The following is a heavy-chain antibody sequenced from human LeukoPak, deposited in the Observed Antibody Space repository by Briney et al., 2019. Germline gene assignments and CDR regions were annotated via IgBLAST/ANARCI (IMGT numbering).Heavy chain of an antibody. Sequence: SVKVSCKASGYTFTSYYIHWVRQAPGQRLEWMGGIIPIFGTANYAQKFQGRVTITADKSTSTAYMELSSLRSEDTAVYYCARVRGYSGYEQLQPHYFDYWGQGTLVTVSS. J-gene: IGHJ4*02. V-gene: IGHV1-69*06. D-gene: IGHD5-12*01. CDR3: ARVRGYSGYEQLQPHYFDY. CDR2: IIPIFGTA. CDR1: GYTFTSYY.